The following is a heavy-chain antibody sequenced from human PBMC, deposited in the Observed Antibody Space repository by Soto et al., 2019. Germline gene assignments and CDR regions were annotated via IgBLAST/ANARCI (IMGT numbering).Heavy chain of an antibody. V-gene: IGHV3-33*01. Sequence: GGSLRLSCAASGFTFSSYGMRWVGRAPGEGLEWVAVIWYDGSNKYYADSVKGRFTISRDNSKNTLYLQMNSLRAEDTAVYYRARELGYYDSSGYYPRFDYWGQGTLVTVSS. J-gene: IGHJ4*02. CDR2: IWYDGSNK. D-gene: IGHD3-22*01. CDR3: ARELGYYDSSGYYPRFDY. CDR1: GFTFSSYG.